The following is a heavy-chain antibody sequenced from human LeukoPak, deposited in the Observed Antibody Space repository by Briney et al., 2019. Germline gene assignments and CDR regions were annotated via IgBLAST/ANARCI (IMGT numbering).Heavy chain of an antibody. CDR2: INQDGSEM. D-gene: IGHD3-22*01. V-gene: IGHV3-7*01. CDR1: GFTFSIYW. J-gene: IGHJ2*01. CDR3: ARDQGSMIVVPTTNWYFDL. Sequence: GGSLRLSCAASGFTFSIYWMSWVRQAPGKGLEWLANINQDGSEMYYVDSVKGRFTISRDNGKNSLYLQINSLRADDTAVYYCARDQGSMIVVPTTNWYFDLWGRGTLVTVSS.